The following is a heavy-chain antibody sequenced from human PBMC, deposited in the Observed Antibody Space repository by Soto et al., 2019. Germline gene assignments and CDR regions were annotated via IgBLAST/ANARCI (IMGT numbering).Heavy chain of an antibody. Sequence: QVQLVESGGGVVQPGGSLRLSCAASGLTFSCCGMHWVRQAPGKGLEWVAVIWSNGRNTYYADSVRGRFTFSRDNSENMLYLQMNSLGAEDTALYYCVRERAPFDAFDIWGQGTLVTVSS. V-gene: IGHV3-33*01. CDR3: VRERAPFDAFDI. CDR1: GLTFSCCG. J-gene: IGHJ3*02. CDR2: IWSNGRNT.